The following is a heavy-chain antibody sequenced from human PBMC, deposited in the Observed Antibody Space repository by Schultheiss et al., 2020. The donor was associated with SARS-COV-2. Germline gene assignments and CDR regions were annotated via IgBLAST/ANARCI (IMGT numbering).Heavy chain of an antibody. CDR2: ISAYNGNT. V-gene: IGHV1-18*01. Sequence: ASVKVSCKASGYTFTSYGISWVRQAPGQGLEWMGWISAYNGNTNYAQKLQGRVTMTTDTSTSTAYMELRSLRFDDTAVYYCARDGRWGDSSGSTFDYWGQGTLVTVSS. CDR3: ARDGRWGDSSGSTFDY. CDR1: GYTFTSYG. D-gene: IGHD3-22*01. J-gene: IGHJ4*02.